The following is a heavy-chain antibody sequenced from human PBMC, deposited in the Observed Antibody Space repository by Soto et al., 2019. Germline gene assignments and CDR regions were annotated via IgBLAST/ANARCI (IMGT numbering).Heavy chain of an antibody. J-gene: IGHJ4*02. CDR2: ISWNSGSI. CDR3: AKAPDYDILTGLSYYFDY. V-gene: IGHV3-9*01. Sequence: GGSLRLSCAASGFTFDDYAMHWVRQAPGKGLEWVSGISWNSGSIGYADSVKGRFTISRDNAKNSLYLQMNSLRAEDTALYYCAKAPDYDILTGLSYYFDYWGQGTLVTVSS. D-gene: IGHD3-9*01. CDR1: GFTFDDYA.